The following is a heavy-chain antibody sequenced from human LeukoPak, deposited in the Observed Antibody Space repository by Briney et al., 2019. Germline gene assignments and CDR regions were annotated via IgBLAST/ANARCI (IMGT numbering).Heavy chain of an antibody. Sequence: PGGSLRLSCAASGFTFSSYGMTWVRQAPGKGLEWVSAISGSGGSTYYADSVKGRFTISRGNSKNSLYLQMNSLRAEDTAVYYCARDRGGAYDFWSGYYTGYFDYWGQGTLVPVSS. CDR3: ARDRGGAYDFWSGYYTGYFDY. V-gene: IGHV3-23*01. CDR1: GFTFSSYG. CDR2: ISGSGGST. D-gene: IGHD3-3*01. J-gene: IGHJ4*02.